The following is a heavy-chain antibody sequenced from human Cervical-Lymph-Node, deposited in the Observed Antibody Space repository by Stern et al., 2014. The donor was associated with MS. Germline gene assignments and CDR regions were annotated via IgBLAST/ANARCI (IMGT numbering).Heavy chain of an antibody. CDR2: VSFDGSDE. V-gene: IGHV3-30*04. D-gene: IGHD2-21*01. CDR1: GFTFSASA. Sequence: QMQLVQSGGGVVQPGQSLRLSCAASGFTFSASALHWVRQAPGKGLEWVAAVSFDGSDEYYADSVKGRFTISRDNSKNTLYLQVNSLRLDDTGVYYCARVFAVWGQGTTVIVSS. CDR3: ARVFAV. J-gene: IGHJ6*02.